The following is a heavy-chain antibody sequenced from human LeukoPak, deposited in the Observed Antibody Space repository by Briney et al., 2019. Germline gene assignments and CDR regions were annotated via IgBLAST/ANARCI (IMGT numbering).Heavy chain of an antibody. CDR2: IYPGDSDT. CDR3: ARRHPAGMAYFAY. Sequence: GESLKISCKGSGYSFTSYWIGWVRQMPGKGLEWMGIIYPGDSDTRYSPSFQGQVTISADKSISTAYLQWSSLNASDTAMYSCARRHPAGMAYFAYWGQGTLVTVSS. CDR1: GYSFTSYW. V-gene: IGHV5-51*01. D-gene: IGHD6-13*01. J-gene: IGHJ4*02.